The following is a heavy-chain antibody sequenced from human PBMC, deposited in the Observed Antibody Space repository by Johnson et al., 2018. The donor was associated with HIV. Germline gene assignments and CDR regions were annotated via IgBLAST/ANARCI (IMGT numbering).Heavy chain of an antibody. D-gene: IGHD2-21*02. CDR1: GFTFSSYG. CDR2: IRYDGSNK. V-gene: IGHV3-30*02. J-gene: IGHJ3*02. CDR3: AKTLRSHLHIVVVTAIPRAFDI. Sequence: QVQLVESGGGVVQPGGSLRLSCAASGFTFSSYGMHWVRQAPGKGLEWVAFIRYDGSNKYYADSVKGRFTISRDNSKNTLYLQMNSLRAEDTAVFYCAKTLRSHLHIVVVTAIPRAFDIWGQGTMVTVSS.